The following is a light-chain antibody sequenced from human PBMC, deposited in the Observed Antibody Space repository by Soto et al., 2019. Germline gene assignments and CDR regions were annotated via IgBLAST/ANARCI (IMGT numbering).Light chain of an antibody. V-gene: IGKV1-39*01. J-gene: IGKJ2*01. CDR3: QQSYSTPPT. CDR1: QRISSY. CDR2: AAS. Sequence: DIQMTQSPSSLSASVGDRVTITCRASQRISSYLNWYQQKPWKAPKLLIYAASSLQSGVPSRFSGSGSGTDFTLTISSLQPEDFATYYCQQSYSTPPTFGQGTKLEIK.